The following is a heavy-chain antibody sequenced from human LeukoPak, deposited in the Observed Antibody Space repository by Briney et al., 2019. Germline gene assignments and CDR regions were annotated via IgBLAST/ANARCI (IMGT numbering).Heavy chain of an antibody. CDR1: GYTFTSYG. CDR2: ISAYNGNT. Sequence: ASVKVSFKASGYTFTSYGISWVRQAPGQGLEWMGWISAYNGNTNYAQKLQGRVTMTTDTSTSTAYMELRSLRSDDTAVYYCARGFIVVVPAAMDYWGQGTLVTVSS. D-gene: IGHD2-2*01. CDR3: ARGFIVVVPAAMDY. V-gene: IGHV1-18*01. J-gene: IGHJ4*02.